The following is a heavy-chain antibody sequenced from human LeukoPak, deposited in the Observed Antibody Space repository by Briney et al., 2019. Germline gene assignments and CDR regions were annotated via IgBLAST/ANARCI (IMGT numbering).Heavy chain of an antibody. CDR3: ARESITMVRGVITRNWFDP. Sequence: GSSVKVSCKASGGTFSSYAIRWVRQAPGQGLEWMGGIIPIFGTANYAQKFQGRVTITADESTSTAYMELSSLRSEDTAVYYCARESITMVRGVITRNWFDPWGQGTLVTVSS. V-gene: IGHV1-69*01. CDR1: GGTFSSYA. D-gene: IGHD3-10*01. J-gene: IGHJ5*02. CDR2: IIPIFGTA.